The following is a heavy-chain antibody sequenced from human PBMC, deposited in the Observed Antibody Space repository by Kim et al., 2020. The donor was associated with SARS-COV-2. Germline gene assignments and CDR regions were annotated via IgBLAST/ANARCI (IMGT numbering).Heavy chain of an antibody. J-gene: IGHJ4*02. CDR2: IKSKTDGGTT. D-gene: IGHD2-2*01. Sequence: GGSLRLSCAASGFTFSNAWMSWVRQAPGKGLEWVGRIKSKTDGGTTDYAAPVKGRFTISRDDSKNTLYLQMNSLKTEDTAVYYCTTDHLGVVVPAAGERLLLDDYWGQGTLVTVSS. CDR3: TTDHLGVVVPAAGERLLLDDY. CDR1: GFTFSNAW. V-gene: IGHV3-15*01.